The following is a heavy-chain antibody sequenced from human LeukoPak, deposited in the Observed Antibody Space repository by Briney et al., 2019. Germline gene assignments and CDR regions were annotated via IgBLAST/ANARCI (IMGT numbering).Heavy chain of an antibody. J-gene: IGHJ4*02. CDR2: IYYSGNT. Sequence: PSETLSLTCTVSGGSISSSFYHWGWIRQPPGKGLEWIGSIYYSGNTYYNPSLKSRVTISVDTSKTQFSLRLTSVTAADTAVNYCATEANEGGIHRFDCWGQGTLITVSS. D-gene: IGHD6-13*01. CDR3: ATEANEGGIHRFDC. V-gene: IGHV4-39*01. CDR1: GGSISSSFYH.